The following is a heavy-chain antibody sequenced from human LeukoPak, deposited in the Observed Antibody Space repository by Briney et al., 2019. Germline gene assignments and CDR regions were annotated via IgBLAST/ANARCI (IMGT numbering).Heavy chain of an antibody. D-gene: IGHD2-21*02. CDR3: ARGTVTAPDY. J-gene: IGHJ4*02. CDR1: GFSVSNTY. CDR2: IYSGGNT. V-gene: IGHV3-53*01. Sequence: GSLRLSCAASGFSVSNTYMSWVRQAPGKGLEWVSIIYSGGNTYYADSVKGRFTISRDNSKNTLYLQMNRLRPEDTAVYYCARGTVTAPDYWGQGTLVTVSS.